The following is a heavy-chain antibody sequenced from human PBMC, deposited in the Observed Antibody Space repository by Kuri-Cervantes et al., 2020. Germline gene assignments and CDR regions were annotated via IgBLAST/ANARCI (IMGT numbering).Heavy chain of an antibody. D-gene: IGHD3-3*01. CDR3: ARVRSVNNFWSGRYFFDS. Sequence: ESLKISCTVPGGSISSYYWSWIRLPPGKGLEWIGYIYYSGSTNYNPSLKSRVAISVDTSKNQFSLKLNSVTAADTAVYFCARVRSVNNFWSGRYFFDSWGQGTLVTVSS. V-gene: IGHV4-59*01. CDR1: GGSISSYY. J-gene: IGHJ4*02. CDR2: IYYSGST.